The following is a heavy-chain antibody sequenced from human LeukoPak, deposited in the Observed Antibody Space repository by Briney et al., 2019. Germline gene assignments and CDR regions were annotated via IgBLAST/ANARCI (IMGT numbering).Heavy chain of an antibody. D-gene: IGHD4-17*01. CDR3: ASSTPYGAQDY. V-gene: IGHV3-33*01. J-gene: IGHJ4*02. Sequence: GGSLRLSCAASGFTFSSYGMHWVRQAPGKGLEWVAVIWYDGSNKYYADSVMGRFTISRDNSKNTLYLQMNSLRAEDTAVYYCASSTPYGAQDYWGQGTLVTVSS. CDR1: GFTFSSYG. CDR2: IWYDGSNK.